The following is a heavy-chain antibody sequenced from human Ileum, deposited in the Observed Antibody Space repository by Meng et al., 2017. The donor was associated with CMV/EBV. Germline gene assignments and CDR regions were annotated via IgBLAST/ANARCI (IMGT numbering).Heavy chain of an antibody. CDR3: ARDIAPSGAWWFDL. D-gene: IGHD6-13*01. Sequence: QVQLVQPGAEVKMPGASLKVSCKASGYTFTDHYLHWVRQAPGQSLEWIGWINPKNGGTNYGQNFQGRVTMTSDTSISTAYMELSWLRSDDTALYYCARDIAPSGAWWFDLWGQGTLVTVSS. V-gene: IGHV1-2*02. CDR2: INPKNGGT. J-gene: IGHJ5*02. CDR1: GYTFTDHY.